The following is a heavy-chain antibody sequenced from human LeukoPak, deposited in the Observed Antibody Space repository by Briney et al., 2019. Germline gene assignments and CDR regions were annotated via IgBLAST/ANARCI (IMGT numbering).Heavy chain of an antibody. J-gene: IGHJ5*02. V-gene: IGHV3-74*01. CDR3: ARALTGGYCSGGSCDNNWFDP. CDR2: INPDGGRI. CDR1: GFTFSNYW. Sequence: GGSLRLSCAASGFTFSNYWMHWVRQAPGKGLVWVSRINPDGGRISYADSVQGRFTISRDNAKNSLYLQMNSLRAEDTAVYYCARALTGGYCSGGSCDNNWFDPWGQGTLVTVSS. D-gene: IGHD2-15*01.